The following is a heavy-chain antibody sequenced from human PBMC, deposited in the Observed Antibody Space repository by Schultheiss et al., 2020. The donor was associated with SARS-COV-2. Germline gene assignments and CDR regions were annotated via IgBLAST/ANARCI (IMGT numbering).Heavy chain of an antibody. CDR2: IYNGGGT. J-gene: IGHJ5*02. V-gene: IGHV4-59*12. Sequence: SETLSLTCSVSGGSTTNYYWSWIRQPPGKGLEWLGYIYNGGGTNFNPSLKSRVTISIDTSKNQFSLRLSSVTAADTAVYYCARGHRGFDPWGQGTLVTVSS. CDR3: ARGHRGFDP. CDR1: GGSTTNYY.